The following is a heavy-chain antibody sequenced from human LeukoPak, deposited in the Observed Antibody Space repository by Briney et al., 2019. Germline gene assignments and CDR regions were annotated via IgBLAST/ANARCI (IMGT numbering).Heavy chain of an antibody. J-gene: IGHJ4*02. CDR3: ARDNANYYYDSSGFDY. CDR1: GFTFSSYG. Sequence: GGSLRLSCAASGFTFSSYGMHWVRQAPGKGLEWVAVIWYDGSNKYYADSVKGRFTISRDNSKNTLYLQMNSLRAEDTAVYYCARDNANYYYDSSGFDYWGQGTLVTVSS. CDR2: IWYDGSNK. V-gene: IGHV3-33*01. D-gene: IGHD3-22*01.